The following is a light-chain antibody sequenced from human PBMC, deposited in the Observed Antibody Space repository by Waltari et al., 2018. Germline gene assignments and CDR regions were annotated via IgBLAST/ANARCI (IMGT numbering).Light chain of an antibody. CDR3: QQFNTYPWT. J-gene: IGKJ1*01. Sequence: DIQMTQSPSTRAASVGDRVTITCRASESISSWLAWYQQRPGKAPNLLIYKASRLESGVPSRFSGSGSGTEFTLTISSLQPEDFATYYCQQFNTYPWTFGQGTKVDIK. V-gene: IGKV1-5*03. CDR1: ESISSW. CDR2: KAS.